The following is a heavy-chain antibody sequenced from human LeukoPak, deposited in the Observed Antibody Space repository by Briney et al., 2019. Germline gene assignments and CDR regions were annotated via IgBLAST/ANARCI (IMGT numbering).Heavy chain of an antibody. V-gene: IGHV4-59*08. CDR2: IYYSGST. D-gene: IGHD3-22*01. CDR1: GGSISSYY. J-gene: IGHJ4*02. Sequence: SETLSLTCTVSGGSISSYYWSWIRQPPGKGLEWIGYIYYSGSTNYNPSLKSRVTISVDTSKSQFSLKLSSVTAADTAMYYCTRRVVVIGLHYFDSWGQGTLVTVSS. CDR3: TRRVVVIGLHYFDS.